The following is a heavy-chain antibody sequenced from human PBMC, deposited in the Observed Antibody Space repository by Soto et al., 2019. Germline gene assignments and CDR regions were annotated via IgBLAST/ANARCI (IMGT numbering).Heavy chain of an antibody. CDR3: ARDSGTGWSPYYYYYLDV. D-gene: IGHD6-19*01. CDR1: GFTFSYYW. CDR2: INRYGSDT. V-gene: IGHV3-74*03. J-gene: IGHJ6*03. Sequence: GGSLRLSCAASGFTFSYYWMHWVRQAPGKGLVWVSRINRYGSDTTYADSVKGRFTISRDTANNTLYLQMNNLRAEDTAVYYCARDSGTGWSPYYYYYLDVWGKGTTVTVSS.